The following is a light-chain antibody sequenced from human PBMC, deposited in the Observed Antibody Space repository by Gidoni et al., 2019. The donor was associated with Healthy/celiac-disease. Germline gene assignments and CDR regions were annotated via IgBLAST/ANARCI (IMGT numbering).Light chain of an antibody. CDR2: KAS. Sequence: IQMTQSPSTLSASGGDRVTITCRASQSISSWLAWYQQKPGKAPKLLIYKASSLESGVPSRFSGSGAGTEFTLTISSLQPDDFATYYCQQYNSYSTFGQGTKVEIK. V-gene: IGKV1-5*03. J-gene: IGKJ1*01. CDR3: QQYNSYST. CDR1: QSISSW.